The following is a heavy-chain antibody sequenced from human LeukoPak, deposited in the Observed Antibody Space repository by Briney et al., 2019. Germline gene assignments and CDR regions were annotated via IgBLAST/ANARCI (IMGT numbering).Heavy chain of an antibody. CDR1: GGSFSGYH. CDR2: INHSGST. J-gene: IGHJ4*02. CDR3: ARVYRLGYCSGGSCYLDY. Sequence: PSETLSLPCTVYGGSFSGYHWSWIRQPTGKGLEWIGEINHSGSTNYNPSLKSRVTISVDTSKNQFSLKLSSVTAADTAVYYGARVYRLGYCSGGSCYLDYWGQGTLVTVSS. D-gene: IGHD2-15*01. V-gene: IGHV4-34*01.